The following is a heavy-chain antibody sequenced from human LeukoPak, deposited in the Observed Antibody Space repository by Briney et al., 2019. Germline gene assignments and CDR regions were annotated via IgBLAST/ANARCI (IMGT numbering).Heavy chain of an antibody. CDR3: IVLAVAGTFGFDY. J-gene: IGHJ4*02. Sequence: PGGSLRLSCAASGFTFSSYVMHWVRQAPGKGLEWVAIISYDGSNEYYADSVKGRFTISRDNAKNSLYLQMNSLRAEDTAVYYCIVLAVAGTFGFDYWGQGTLVTVSS. CDR2: ISYDGSNE. D-gene: IGHD6-19*01. V-gene: IGHV3-30*04. CDR1: GFTFSSYV.